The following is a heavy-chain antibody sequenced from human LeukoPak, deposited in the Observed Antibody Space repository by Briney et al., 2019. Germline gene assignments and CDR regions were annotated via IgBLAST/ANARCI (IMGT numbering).Heavy chain of an antibody. CDR3: ARAWPGAFDI. J-gene: IGHJ3*02. D-gene: IGHD5-24*01. CDR1: GFTVSSNY. V-gene: IGHV3-66*01. Sequence: GGSLRLSCAASGFTVSSNYMSWVRQAPGKGLEWVSVIYSGGSTYYADSVKGRFTISRDNSKNTLYLQMNSLRAEDTAVYYYARAWPGAFDIWGQGTMVTVSS. CDR2: IYSGGST.